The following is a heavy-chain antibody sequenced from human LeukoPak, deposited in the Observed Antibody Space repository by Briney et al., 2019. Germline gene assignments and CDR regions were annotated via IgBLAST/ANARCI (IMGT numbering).Heavy chain of an antibody. V-gene: IGHV3-48*02. CDR1: GFTFSSYS. Sequence: GGSLRLSCAASGFTFSSYSMNWVRQAPGKGLEWVSYISSSSSTIYYADSVKGRFTISRDNAKNSLYLQMNSLRDEDTAVYYCERVVVVPAATSFYYYGMDVWGQGTTVTVSS. CDR2: ISSSSSTI. CDR3: ERVVVVPAATSFYYYGMDV. D-gene: IGHD2-2*01. J-gene: IGHJ6*02.